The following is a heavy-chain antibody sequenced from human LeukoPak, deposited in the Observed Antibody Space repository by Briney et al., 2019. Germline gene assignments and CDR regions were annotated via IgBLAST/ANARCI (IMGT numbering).Heavy chain of an antibody. CDR1: GYIVINYG. Sequence: ASVKVSCKTSGYIVINYGFNWVRQAPGQGLEWMGWISAKTGNTNYALKHQGRVTLTTDASTNTAYMEVRRLTSDDTAIYYCARVRSGSEDVGDFWGQGTLVTVSS. V-gene: IGHV1-18*01. CDR2: ISAKTGNT. D-gene: IGHD1-26*01. J-gene: IGHJ4*01. CDR3: ARVRSGSEDVGDF.